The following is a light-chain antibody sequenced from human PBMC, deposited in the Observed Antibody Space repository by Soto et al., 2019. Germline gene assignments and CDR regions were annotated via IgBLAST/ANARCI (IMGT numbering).Light chain of an antibody. J-gene: IGLJ1*01. V-gene: IGLV2-14*01. CDR3: CSYTSSSTFV. CDR1: SSDVGGYNY. Sequence: QPVLNQPASVSGSPGQSITISCTGTSSDVGGYNYVSWYQQHPGKAPKLMIYDVSNRPSGVSNRFSGSESGNTASLTISGLQAEDEADYYCCSYTSSSTFVFGSGTKLTVL. CDR2: DVS.